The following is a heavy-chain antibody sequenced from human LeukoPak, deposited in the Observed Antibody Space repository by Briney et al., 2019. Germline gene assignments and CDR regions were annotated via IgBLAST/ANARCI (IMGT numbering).Heavy chain of an antibody. Sequence: ASVKVSCKASGYTFTSYDIDWVRQATGQGPEWMGWMNPNSGNTGHAQKFQGRVIMTGNTSISTAYMELLSLRSEDTAVYYCARNLYGGGSHHWGQGTLITVSS. V-gene: IGHV1-8*01. D-gene: IGHD4-23*01. J-gene: IGHJ4*02. CDR2: MNPNSGNT. CDR3: ARNLYGGGSHH. CDR1: GYTFTSYD.